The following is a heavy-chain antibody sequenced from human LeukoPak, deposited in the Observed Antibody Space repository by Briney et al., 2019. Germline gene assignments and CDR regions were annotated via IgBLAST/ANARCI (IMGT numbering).Heavy chain of an antibody. CDR1: GFTFSSFW. CDR2: ISSSSSTI. Sequence: GGSLRLSCAASGFTFSSFWMNWVRQAPGKGLEWVSYISSSSSTIYYADSVKGRFTISRDNAKNSLYLQMNSLRDEDTAVYYCARDLPPGSSGWYLGYWGQGTLVTVSS. D-gene: IGHD6-19*01. J-gene: IGHJ4*02. CDR3: ARDLPPGSSGWYLGY. V-gene: IGHV3-48*02.